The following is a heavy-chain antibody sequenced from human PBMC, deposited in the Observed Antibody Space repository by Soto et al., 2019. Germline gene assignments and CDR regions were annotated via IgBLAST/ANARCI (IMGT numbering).Heavy chain of an antibody. V-gene: IGHV3-30*18. CDR1: GYTFSRHG. CDR2: ISYDGSKK. D-gene: IGHD3-16*01. CDR3: AKDRVESGLGEVDY. J-gene: IGHJ4*02. Sequence: PGGSLRLSCAASGYTFSRHGMHWVRQAPGKGLEWVAVISYDGSKKYYEDSVKGRFTISRDNSKNTLYLQVNSLGAEDTAVYYCAKDRVESGLGEVDYWGQGTLVTVSS.